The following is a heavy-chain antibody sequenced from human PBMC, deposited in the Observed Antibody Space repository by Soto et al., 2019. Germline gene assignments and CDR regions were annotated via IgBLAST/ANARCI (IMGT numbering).Heavy chain of an antibody. CDR3: AADRSYGSSGMDV. CDR2: IVVGSGNT. CDR1: GFTFTSSS. V-gene: IGHV1-58*01. Sequence: SVKVSCKASGFTFTSSSVQWVRQARGQRLEWIGWIVVGSGNTNYAQKFQERVTITRDMSTSTAYMELSSLRSEDTAVYYCAADRSYGSSGMDVWGQGTTVTVSS. J-gene: IGHJ6*02. D-gene: IGHD5-18*01.